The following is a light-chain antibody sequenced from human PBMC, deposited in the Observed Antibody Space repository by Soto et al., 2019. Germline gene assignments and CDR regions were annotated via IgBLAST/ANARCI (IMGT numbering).Light chain of an antibody. J-gene: IGKJ4*01. CDR1: QSVSSY. V-gene: IGKV3-11*01. CDR2: DAS. CDR3: QQRSNWSPT. Sequence: EIVLTQSPATLSLSPGERATLSCRASQSVSSYLAWYQQKPGQAPRLPIYDASNRATGIPARFSGSGSGTDFTLTISSLEPEDFAVYYCQQRSNWSPTFGGGTKVDIK.